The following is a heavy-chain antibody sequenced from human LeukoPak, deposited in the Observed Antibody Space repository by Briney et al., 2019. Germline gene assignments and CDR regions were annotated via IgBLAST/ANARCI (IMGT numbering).Heavy chain of an antibody. D-gene: IGHD2-15*01. Sequence: PSETLSLTCAVYGGSFNDYSWSWLRQPPGKGLEWIGEINHSGSTNYNPSLKSRVIMSVDTSKNQFSVKLRSVTAADTAVYYCARHGVATWFDPWGQGTLVTVSS. CDR1: GGSFNDYS. CDR3: ARHGVATWFDP. CDR2: INHSGST. J-gene: IGHJ5*02. V-gene: IGHV4-34*01.